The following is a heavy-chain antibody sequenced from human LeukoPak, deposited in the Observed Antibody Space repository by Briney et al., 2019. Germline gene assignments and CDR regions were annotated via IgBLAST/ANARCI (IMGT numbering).Heavy chain of an antibody. CDR1: GFTFSSYA. J-gene: IGHJ4*02. CDR3: AKGWASYGPGATCAY. CDR2: ISGSGGST. Sequence: GGSLRLSCAASGFTFSSYAMSWVRQAPGKGLEWVPAISGSGGSTYYADSVKGRFTISRDNSKNTLYLQMNSLRAEDTAVYYCAKGWASYGPGATCAYWGQGTLVTVSS. V-gene: IGHV3-23*01. D-gene: IGHD5-18*01.